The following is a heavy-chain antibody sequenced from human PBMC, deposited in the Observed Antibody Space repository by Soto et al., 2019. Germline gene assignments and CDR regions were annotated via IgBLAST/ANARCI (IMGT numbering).Heavy chain of an antibody. CDR1: GYTFTGYY. CDR3: ARDPPLVRGIGWFDP. V-gene: IGHV1-2*02. Sequence: QVQLVQSGAEVKKPGASVKVSCKASGYTFTGYYMHWVRQAPGQGLERMGWINPNSGGTNYAQKFQGRVTMTRDTSISTAYMELSRLRSDDTAVYYCARDPPLVRGIGWFDPWGQGTLVTVSS. J-gene: IGHJ5*02. D-gene: IGHD3-10*01. CDR2: INPNSGGT.